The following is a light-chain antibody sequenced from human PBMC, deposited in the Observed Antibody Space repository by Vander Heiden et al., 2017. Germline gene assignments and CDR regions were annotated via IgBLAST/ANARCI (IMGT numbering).Light chain of an antibody. CDR3: QAWDSSTAV. V-gene: IGLV3-1*01. CDR2: QDS. J-gene: IGLJ2*01. Sequence: HDLPPPPPASVSPGQTASITCAGDKLGDKYACWYQQKPGQSPVLVIYQDSKRPSGIPERFSGSNSGNTATLTISGTQAMDEADYYCQAWDSSTAVFGGGTKLTVL. CDR1: KLGDKY.